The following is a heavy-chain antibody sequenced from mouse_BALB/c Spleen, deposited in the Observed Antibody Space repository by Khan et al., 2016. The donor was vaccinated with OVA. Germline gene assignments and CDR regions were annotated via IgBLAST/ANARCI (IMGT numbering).Heavy chain of an antibody. CDR3: ARHLTGSFAY. V-gene: IGHV5-6*01. J-gene: IGHJ3*01. CDR2: INSDGYYT. D-gene: IGHD4-1*01. CDR1: GFTFSTYG. Sequence: EVQGVESGGDLVKPGGSLRLSCAASGFTFSTYGMSWVRQFPDKRLEWVATINSDGYYTYYPATLKGRFTISRTNAENTLYLQMSSLKSEDTAIYYCARHLTGSFAYWGHGTLVTVSA.